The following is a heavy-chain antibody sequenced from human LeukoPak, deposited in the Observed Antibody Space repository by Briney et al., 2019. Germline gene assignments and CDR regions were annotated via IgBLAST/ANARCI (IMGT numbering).Heavy chain of an antibody. Sequence: GGSLRLSCVASGFTFSTYGMTWVRQAPGKGLEWVSGISGSGDTTYYTESVKGRFTISRDNAKNSLYLQMNSLRAEDTAVYYCARQRLDYDSSGYLDYWGQGTLVTVSS. CDR2: ISGSGDTT. CDR3: ARQRLDYDSSGYLDY. CDR1: GFTFSTYG. D-gene: IGHD3-22*01. V-gene: IGHV3-23*01. J-gene: IGHJ4*02.